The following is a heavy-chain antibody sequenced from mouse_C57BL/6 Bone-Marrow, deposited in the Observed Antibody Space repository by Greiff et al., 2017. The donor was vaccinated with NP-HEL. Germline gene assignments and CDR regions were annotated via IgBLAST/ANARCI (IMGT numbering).Heavy chain of an antibody. CDR3: ARDGNFSWFAY. V-gene: IGHV1-61*01. Sequence: VQLQQPGAELVRPGSSVKLSCKASGYTFTSYWMDWVQQRPGQGLEWIGNIYPSDSETHYNQKFKDKATLTVDKSSSTAYMQLSSLTSEDSAVYYCARDGNFSWFAYWGQGTLVTVSA. D-gene: IGHD2-3*01. J-gene: IGHJ3*01. CDR2: IYPSDSET. CDR1: GYTFTSYW.